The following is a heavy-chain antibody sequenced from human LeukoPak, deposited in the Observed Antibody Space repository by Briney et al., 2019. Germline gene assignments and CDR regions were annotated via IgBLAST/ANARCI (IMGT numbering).Heavy chain of an antibody. J-gene: IGHJ3*02. CDR3: AKDYLELLDAFDI. Sequence: SGGSLRLSCAASGFTFSSYAMSWVRQAPGKGLEWVSAISGSGGSTYYADSVKGRFTISRDNSKNTLYLQMNSLRAEDTAVYYCAKDYLELLDAFDIWGQGTMVTVSS. V-gene: IGHV3-23*01. CDR1: GFTFSSYA. D-gene: IGHD1-7*01. CDR2: ISGSGGST.